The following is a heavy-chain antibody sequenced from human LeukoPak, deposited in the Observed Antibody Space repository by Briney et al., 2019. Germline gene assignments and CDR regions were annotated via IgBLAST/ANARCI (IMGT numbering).Heavy chain of an antibody. CDR2: TNPDGSTT. Sequence: GGSLILSCAGSGFTFTSHWVYWVRQAPGRGLVWVSRTNPDGSTTAYADSVRGRFTISRDNAKYTVYLQMNSLRTEDTAMYYCVITGFAIWGQEPMDTVSS. CDR1: GFTFTSHW. CDR3: VITGFAI. D-gene: IGHD1-1*01. J-gene: IGHJ3*02. V-gene: IGHV3-74*01.